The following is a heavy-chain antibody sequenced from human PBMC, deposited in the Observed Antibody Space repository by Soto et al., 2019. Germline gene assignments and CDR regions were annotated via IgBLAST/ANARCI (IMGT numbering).Heavy chain of an antibody. CDR2: INHSGST. Sequence: SETLSLTCAVYGGSFSGYYWSWIRQPPGKGLEWIGQINHSGSTNYNPSLKSRVTISVDTSENQFSLKLSSVTAADTAVYYCARVGVGPRGGYYCYYSMAFWGQGTTVTVSS. D-gene: IGHD1-26*01. CDR3: ARVGVGPRGGYYCYYSMAF. J-gene: IGHJ6*02. CDR1: GGSFSGYY. V-gene: IGHV4-34*01.